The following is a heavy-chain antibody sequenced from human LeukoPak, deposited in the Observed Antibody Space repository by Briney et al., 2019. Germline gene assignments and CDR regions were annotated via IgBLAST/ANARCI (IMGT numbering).Heavy chain of an antibody. CDR3: AREEVKSFDN. Sequence: GGSLRLSCAASGFTFSYYGMQWVRQAPGKGLEWVALIWHDGSKIHYADSVRGRLTISRDNSKTTLYLQMNSLRVEDTAVYYCAREEVKSFDNWGQGTLVTVSS. CDR2: IWHDGSKI. CDR1: GFTFSYYG. V-gene: IGHV3-33*01. J-gene: IGHJ4*02.